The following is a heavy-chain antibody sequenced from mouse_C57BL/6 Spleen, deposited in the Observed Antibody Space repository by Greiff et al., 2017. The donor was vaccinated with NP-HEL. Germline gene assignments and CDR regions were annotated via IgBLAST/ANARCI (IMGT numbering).Heavy chain of an antibody. CDR2: ISGGGGNT. Sequence: DVQLVESGGGLVKPGGSLKLSCAASGFTFSSYTMSWVRQTPEKRLEWVATISGGGGNTYYPDSVKGRFTISRDNAKNTLYLQMSSLRSEDTALYYCANYDYDGAFAYWGQGTLVTVSA. CDR3: ANYDYDGAFAY. CDR1: GFTFSSYT. V-gene: IGHV5-9*01. J-gene: IGHJ3*01. D-gene: IGHD2-4*01.